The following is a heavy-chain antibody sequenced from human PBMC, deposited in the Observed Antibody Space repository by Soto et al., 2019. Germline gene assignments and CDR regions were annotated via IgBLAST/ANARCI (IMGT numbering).Heavy chain of an antibody. CDR1: GFTFSSYG. V-gene: IGHV3-30*18. CDR2: ISYDGSNK. J-gene: IGHJ6*02. CDR3: AKEVWSGPMDL. Sequence: QVQLVESGGGVVQPGRSLRLSCAASGFTFSSYGMHWVLQAPGKGLEWVAVISYDGSNKNYADSVKGRFTISRDNSKNTQYLQMNSLRAEDTAVYYCAKEVWSGPMDLWGQGTTVTVSS. D-gene: IGHD3-3*01.